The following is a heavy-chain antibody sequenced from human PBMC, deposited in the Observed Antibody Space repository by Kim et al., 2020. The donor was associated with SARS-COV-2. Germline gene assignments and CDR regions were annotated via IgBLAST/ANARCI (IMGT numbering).Heavy chain of an antibody. CDR2: IWYDGSNK. CDR1: GFTFSSYG. V-gene: IGHV3-33*01. Sequence: GGSLRLSCAASGFTFSSYGMHWVRQAPGKGLEWVAVIWYDGSNKYYADSVKGRFTISRDNSKNTLYLQMNSLRAEDTAVYYCARDPECSSTSCFSGAFDIWGQGTMVTVSS. CDR3: ARDPECSSTSCFSGAFDI. J-gene: IGHJ3*02. D-gene: IGHD2-2*01.